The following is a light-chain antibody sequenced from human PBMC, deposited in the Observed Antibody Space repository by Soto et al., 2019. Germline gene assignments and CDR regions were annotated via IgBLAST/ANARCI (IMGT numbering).Light chain of an antibody. CDR3: SSYTSSSTLDV. V-gene: IGLV2-14*01. J-gene: IGLJ1*01. CDR1: SSDVDGYNY. Sequence: QSVLTQPASVSGSPGQSITISCTGTSSDVDGYNYVSWYQQHPGKAPKLMIYDVSNRPSGVSNRFSGSKSGNTASLTISGLQAEGEADYYCSSYTSSSTLDVFGSGTRSPS. CDR2: DVS.